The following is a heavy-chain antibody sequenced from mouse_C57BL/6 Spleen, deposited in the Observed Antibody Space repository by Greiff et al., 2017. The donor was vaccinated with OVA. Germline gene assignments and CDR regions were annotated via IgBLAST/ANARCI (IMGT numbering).Heavy chain of an antibody. V-gene: IGHV1S126*01. CDR2: IDPSDSYT. CDR3: ARSGIP. D-gene: IGHD1-3*01. J-gene: IGHJ2*01. Sequence: QVQLKQSGPELVKPGASVKISCKASGYAFSSSWMNWVKQRPGQGLEWIGEIDPSDSYTNYNQKFKGKATLTVDTSSSTAYMQLSSLTSEDSAVYYCARSGIPWGQGTTLTVSS. CDR1: GYAFSSSW.